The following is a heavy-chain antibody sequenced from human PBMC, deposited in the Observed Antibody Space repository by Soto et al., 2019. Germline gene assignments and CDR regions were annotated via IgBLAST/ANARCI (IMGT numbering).Heavy chain of an antibody. V-gene: IGHV4-39*01. CDR2: LYYSGST. J-gene: IGHJ3*02. CDR3: ARREYSSDRYAFDI. D-gene: IGHD6-19*01. CDR1: GGSISSRSYY. Sequence: SETLSLTCTVSGGSISSRSYYWGWIRQPTGKGLEWIGSLYYSGSTYYNPSLKSRVTISVDTSKNQFSLKLSSVTAADTAVYYCARREYSSDRYAFDIWGQGTMVT.